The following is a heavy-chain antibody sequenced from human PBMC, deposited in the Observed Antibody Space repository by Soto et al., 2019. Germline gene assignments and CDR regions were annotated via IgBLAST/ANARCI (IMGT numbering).Heavy chain of an antibody. D-gene: IGHD6-6*01. CDR1: AGSISSYY. V-gene: IGHV4-59*01. CDR3: VRASAQGRLSIAASLRAVDI. Sequence: ASETLSLTCTVSAGSISSYYWSWIRQPPGRGLEWIGYISYSGSTNYNPSLKSRVTISVDTSKNQFSLKLSSVSAADAAVYYCVRASAQGRLSIAASLRAVDIWGQGTMVTVSS. J-gene: IGHJ3*02. CDR2: ISYSGST.